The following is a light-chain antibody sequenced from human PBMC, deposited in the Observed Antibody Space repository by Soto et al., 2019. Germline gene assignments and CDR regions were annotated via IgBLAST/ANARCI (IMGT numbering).Light chain of an antibody. Sequence: DIQMTQSPPSLSASVGDRVTITCRTSQTIGKYLNWYQQKPGKATKLLIYAASSLQSGVPSRFSGSGSGTDFTLTISSLQPEDFAAYYCQQSYSTPPWAFGQGTKLEIK. J-gene: IGKJ2*01. CDR2: AAS. CDR1: QTIGKY. CDR3: QQSYSTPPWA. V-gene: IGKV1-39*01.